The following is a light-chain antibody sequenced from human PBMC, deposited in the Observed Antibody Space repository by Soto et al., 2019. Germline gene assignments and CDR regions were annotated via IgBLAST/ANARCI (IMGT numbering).Light chain of an antibody. CDR2: DAS. V-gene: IGKV3-11*01. CDR3: QQRSNSGT. J-gene: IGKJ3*01. CDR1: QSVSSY. Sequence: EIVLTQSPATLSLSPGERATLSCRASQSVSSYLAWYQQKPGQAPRLLIYDASNRATGIPARFSGSGSGTDFTLTISSLEPGDFAVYYCQQRSNSGTFGPGTKVDIK.